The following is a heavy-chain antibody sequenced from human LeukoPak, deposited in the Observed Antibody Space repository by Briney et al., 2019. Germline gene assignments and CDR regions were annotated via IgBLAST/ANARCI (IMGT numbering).Heavy chain of an antibody. CDR1: GGSISGYY. Sequence: PSETLSLTCTVSGGSISGYYWSWIRQPPGKGLEWIAFIDYSGSTNYNPSLKSRVTMSIDTSKNQFSLNLSSVTAADTAAYYCARAATAATILDYWGQGTLVTVSS. D-gene: IGHD5-12*01. V-gene: IGHV4-59*01. CDR3: ARAATAATILDY. J-gene: IGHJ4*02. CDR2: IDYSGST.